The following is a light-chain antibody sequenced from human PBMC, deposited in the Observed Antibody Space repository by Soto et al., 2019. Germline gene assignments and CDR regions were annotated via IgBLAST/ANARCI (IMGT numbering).Light chain of an antibody. V-gene: IGLV2-14*01. CDR2: EVN. CDR1: SRDVGGYNY. J-gene: IGLJ1*01. CDR3: SSKTSSRTPFV. Sequence: QSALAQPASVSGAPGQSITISCTGTSRDVGGYNYASWYQQHPCNAPRLMSYEVNNRPSGVPNRFSGSKSGNPASLTISGLKAEDEADYYCSSKTSSRTPFVFGTGTKVTVL.